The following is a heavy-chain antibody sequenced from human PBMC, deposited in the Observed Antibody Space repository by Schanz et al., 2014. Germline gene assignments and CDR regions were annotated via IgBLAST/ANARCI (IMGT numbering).Heavy chain of an antibody. Sequence: VQLVESGGGVVQPGGSLRLSCAASGFTFSNYGMHWVRQAPGKGLEWVANIKGDSSEKNYVDSVKGRFTISRDNAKNSLFLQMNSLRDEDTAVYYCAREVTPPPRFDCWGQGTLVTVSS. J-gene: IGHJ4*02. V-gene: IGHV3-7*01. CDR2: IKGDSSEK. CDR3: AREVTPPPRFDC. CDR1: GFTFSNYG. D-gene: IGHD2-15*01.